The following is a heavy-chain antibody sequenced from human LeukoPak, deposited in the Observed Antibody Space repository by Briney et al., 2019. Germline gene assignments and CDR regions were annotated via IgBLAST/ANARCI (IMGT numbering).Heavy chain of an antibody. Sequence: ASVKVSCKVSGYTLTELSMHWVRQAPGKGLEGMGGFDPEDGETIYAQKFQGRVTMTEDTSTDTAYMELSSLRSEDTAVYYCARNLGYCSGGSCYYGDDYYYYMDVWGKGTTVTVSS. CDR1: GYTLTELS. CDR2: FDPEDGET. V-gene: IGHV1-24*01. D-gene: IGHD2-15*01. CDR3: ARNLGYCSGGSCYYGDDYYYYMDV. J-gene: IGHJ6*03.